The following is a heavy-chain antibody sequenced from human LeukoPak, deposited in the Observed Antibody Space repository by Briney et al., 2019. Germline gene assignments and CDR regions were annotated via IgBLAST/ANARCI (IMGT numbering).Heavy chain of an antibody. CDR2: IYYSGST. D-gene: IGHD3-16*01. Sequence: PSETLSLTCTVSGGSISSSSYYWGWIRQPPGKGLEWIGSIYYSGSTYYNPSLKSRVTISVDTSKNQFSLKLSSVTAADTAVYYCARHWGLGRLYYYYYGMDVWGQGTTVTVSS. CDR3: ARHWGLGRLYYYYYGMDV. J-gene: IGHJ6*02. V-gene: IGHV4-39*01. CDR1: GGSISSSSYY.